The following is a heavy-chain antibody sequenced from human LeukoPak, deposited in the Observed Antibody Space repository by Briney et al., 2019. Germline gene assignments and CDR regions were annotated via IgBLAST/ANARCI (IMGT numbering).Heavy chain of an antibody. CDR3: ASVYCSSTSCQTHGFDP. Sequence: GGSLRLSCAASGFTFSSYSVNWVRQAPGKGLEWVSSISSSSSYIYYADSVKGRFTISRDNAKNSLYLQMNSLRAEDTAVYYCASVYCSSTSCQTHGFDPWGQGTLVTVSS. J-gene: IGHJ5*02. CDR1: GFTFSSYS. V-gene: IGHV3-21*01. D-gene: IGHD2-2*01. CDR2: ISSSSSYI.